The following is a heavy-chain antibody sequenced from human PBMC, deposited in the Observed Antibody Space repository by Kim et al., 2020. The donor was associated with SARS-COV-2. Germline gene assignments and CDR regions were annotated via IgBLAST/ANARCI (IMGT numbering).Heavy chain of an antibody. V-gene: IGHV3-23*01. CDR2: ISGSGGST. Sequence: GGSLRLSCAASGFTFSTYAMSWVRQAPGKGLEWVSAISGSGGSTYYPDSVKGRFTISRDNSKNTLYLQIDSLRAEDTAVYYCAKVGTLSSSLRQWLAVDWGQGTLVTVSS. D-gene: IGHD6-19*01. CDR3: AKVGTLSSSLRQWLAVD. J-gene: IGHJ4*02. CDR1: GFTFSTYA.